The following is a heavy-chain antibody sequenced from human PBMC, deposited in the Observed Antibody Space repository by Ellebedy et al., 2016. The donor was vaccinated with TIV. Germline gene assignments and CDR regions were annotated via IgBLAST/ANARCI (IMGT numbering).Heavy chain of an antibody. Sequence: GESLKISCAASGFTFSSYWMSWVRQAPGKGLEWVANIYQDGSEQYYVDSVKGRFTISRDNARNSVYLQMNSLRAEDTAVYYCARRGSYGDYSVRVNSWFDLWGQGTLVTVSS. V-gene: IGHV3-7*01. D-gene: IGHD4-17*01. CDR3: ARRGSYGDYSVRVNSWFDL. CDR1: GFTFSSYW. CDR2: IYQDGSEQ. J-gene: IGHJ5*02.